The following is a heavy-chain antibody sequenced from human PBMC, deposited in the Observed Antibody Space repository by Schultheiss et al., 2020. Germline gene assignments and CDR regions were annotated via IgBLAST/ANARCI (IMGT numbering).Heavy chain of an antibody. CDR3: ARGPNYDFWSGYYTS. V-gene: IGHV4-39*07. Sequence: SETLSLTCTVSGGSISSSSYYWGWIRQPPGKGLEWIGSIYYSGSTNYNPSLKSRVTISVDTSKNQFSLKLSSVTAADTAVYYCARGPNYDFWSGYYTSWGQGTLVTVSS. CDR2: IYYSGST. CDR1: GGSISSSSYY. J-gene: IGHJ5*02. D-gene: IGHD3-3*01.